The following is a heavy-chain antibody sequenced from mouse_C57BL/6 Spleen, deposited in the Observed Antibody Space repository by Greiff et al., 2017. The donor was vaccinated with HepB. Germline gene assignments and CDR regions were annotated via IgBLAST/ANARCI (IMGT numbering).Heavy chain of an antibody. D-gene: IGHD1-1*02. Sequence: VQLQQSGPELVKPGASVKISCKASGYTFTDYYMNWVKQSHGKSLEWIGDINTNNGGTSYNQKFKGKATLTVDKSSSTAYMELRSLTSEDSAVYYCARRGRGGFDYWGQGTTLTVSS. V-gene: IGHV1-26*01. J-gene: IGHJ2*01. CDR3: ARRGRGGFDY. CDR2: INTNNGGT. CDR1: GYTFTDYY.